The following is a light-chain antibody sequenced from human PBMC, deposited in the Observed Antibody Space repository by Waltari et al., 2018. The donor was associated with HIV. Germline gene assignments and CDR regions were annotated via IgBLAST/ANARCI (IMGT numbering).Light chain of an antibody. V-gene: IGLV3-10*01. J-gene: IGLJ2*01. CDR3: YSTDSSGYHKV. Sequence: SYELTQPPSVSVSPRQAARITSSGDALAKKYAYWYQQKSGQAPVLVIYEDDKRPSGIPERFSASTSGTMATLTISGAQVEDEGDYYCYSTDSSGYHKVFGGGTKLTVL. CDR1: ALAKKY. CDR2: EDD.